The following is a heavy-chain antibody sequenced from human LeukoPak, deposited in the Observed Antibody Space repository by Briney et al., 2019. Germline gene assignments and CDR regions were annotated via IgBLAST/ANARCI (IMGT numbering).Heavy chain of an antibody. J-gene: IGHJ4*02. CDR3: AKANIFYSSGWYYFDY. CDR1: GFTFSSYA. Sequence: GGSLRLSCAASGFTFSSYAMSWVRQAPGKGLEWVSTISDSGGSTYYADSVQGRFTISRDNSKSTLYLQMNSLRAEDTAVYYCAKANIFYSSGWYYFDYWGQGTLVTVSS. CDR2: ISDSGGST. V-gene: IGHV3-23*01. D-gene: IGHD6-19*01.